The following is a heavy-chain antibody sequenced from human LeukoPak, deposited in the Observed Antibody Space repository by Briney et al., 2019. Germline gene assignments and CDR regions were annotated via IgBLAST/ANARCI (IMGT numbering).Heavy chain of an antibody. CDR3: AKIRPPAYDF. Sequence: GGSLRLSCAASGLTFSNYGMSWVRQAPGKGLEWVSAISGSGGNTYYADSVKGRFTISRDNSKNTLYLQTNSLRAEDTAVYYCAKIRPPAYDFWGQGTMVTISS. CDR2: ISGSGGNT. J-gene: IGHJ3*01. CDR1: GLTFSNYG. D-gene: IGHD3-3*02. V-gene: IGHV3-23*01.